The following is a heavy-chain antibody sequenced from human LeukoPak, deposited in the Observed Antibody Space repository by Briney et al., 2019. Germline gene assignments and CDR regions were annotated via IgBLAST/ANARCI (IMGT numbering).Heavy chain of an antibody. V-gene: IGHV3-30*18. CDR3: AKAAVAANYYYYGMDV. CDR2: ISYDGSNK. CDR1: GFTFSSYG. D-gene: IGHD6-19*01. Sequence: GRSLRLSCAASGFTFSSYGMHWVRQAPGKGLEWVAVISYDGSNKYYADSVRGRFTISRDNSKSTLYLQMNSLRAEDTAVYYCAKAAVAANYYYYGMDVWGKGTTVTVSS. J-gene: IGHJ6*04.